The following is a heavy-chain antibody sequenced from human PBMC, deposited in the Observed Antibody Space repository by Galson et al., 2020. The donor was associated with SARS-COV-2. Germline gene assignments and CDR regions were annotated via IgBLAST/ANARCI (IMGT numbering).Heavy chain of an antibody. J-gene: IGHJ6*02. CDR1: GVSITSNNW. CDR3: ARDPRAYDNALLYYGVDV. D-gene: IGHD3-16*01. Sequence: SETLSLTCAVSGVSITSNNWWIWVRQAPGRGLEWIGEIHHGRSPNYNPSPKSRVTISIDTSKNQFSLRLNSVTAADTAVYFCARDPRAYDNALLYYGVDVWGQGTSVTVTS. V-gene: IGHV4-4*02. CDR2: IHHGRSP.